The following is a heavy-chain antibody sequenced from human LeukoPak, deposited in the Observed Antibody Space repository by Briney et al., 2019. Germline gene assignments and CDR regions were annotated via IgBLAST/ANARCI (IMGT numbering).Heavy chain of an antibody. J-gene: IGHJ4*02. Sequence: SLKVSCKTSGGAFNSYSISRVRQAPGQGLDWMGRIIPIIGIPDYAHDYQGRVTITADKSTSTAYMELSGLRSEDTAVFFCVKLKTAYDISPPGYFDYWGQGTLVTVSS. CDR2: IIPIIGIP. CDR3: VKLKTAYDISPPGYFDY. V-gene: IGHV1-69*02. CDR1: GGAFNSYS. D-gene: IGHD3-9*01.